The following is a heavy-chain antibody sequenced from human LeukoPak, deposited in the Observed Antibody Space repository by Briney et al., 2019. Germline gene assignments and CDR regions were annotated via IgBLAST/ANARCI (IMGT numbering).Heavy chain of an antibody. CDR1: GYTFTSYD. J-gene: IGHJ6*03. V-gene: IGHV1-8*03. D-gene: IGHD5-18*01. CDR2: MNPNSGNT. Sequence: WASVKVSCKASGYTFTSYDINWVRQATGQGLEWMGWMNPNSGNTGYAQKFQGRVTITRNTSISTAYMEPSSLRSEDTAVYYCARGPGYSYGLWGANYYYYYMDVWGKGTAVTVSS. CDR3: ARGPGYSYGLWGANYYYYYMDV.